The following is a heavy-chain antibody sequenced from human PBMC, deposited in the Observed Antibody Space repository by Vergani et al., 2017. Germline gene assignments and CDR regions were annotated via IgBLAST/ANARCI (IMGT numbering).Heavy chain of an antibody. CDR2: IIPIFGTA. V-gene: IGHV1-69*01. D-gene: IGHD2-15*01. Sequence: QVQLMQSGAEVKKPGSSVKVSCKASGGTFSSYAISWVRQAPGQGLEWMGGIIPIFGTANYAQKFQGRVTITADESKSTAYMERSSLRSEDTAVYYCARDRDYCTSGGSCYSRLAFDIWGQGTMVTXSS. CDR3: ARDRDYCTSGGSCYSRLAFDI. CDR1: GGTFSSYA. J-gene: IGHJ3*02.